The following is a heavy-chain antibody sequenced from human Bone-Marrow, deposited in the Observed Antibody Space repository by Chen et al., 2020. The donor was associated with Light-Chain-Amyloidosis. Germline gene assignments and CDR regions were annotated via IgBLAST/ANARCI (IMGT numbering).Heavy chain of an antibody. Sequence: EVQLVESGGGLVQRGGSLRLPCAASGFAFSGPWMSWVRQAPGKGLEWVADINENGREQNYVDSVKGRFTISRDNARNSLHLQLNSLRADDTAVYYCARGSTLIRGWGQGTLVTVSS. CDR2: INENGREQ. J-gene: IGHJ4*02. V-gene: IGHV3-7*03. CDR3: ARGSTLIRG. D-gene: IGHD3-16*01. CDR1: GFAFSGPW.